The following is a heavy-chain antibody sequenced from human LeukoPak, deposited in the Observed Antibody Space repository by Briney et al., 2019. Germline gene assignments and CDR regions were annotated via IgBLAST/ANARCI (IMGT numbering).Heavy chain of an antibody. J-gene: IGHJ3*02. CDR3: ATRRDGYNPPDAFDI. Sequence: PSETLSLTCTVSGGSISSYYWSWIRQPPGKGLEWLGYIYYSGSTNYNPSLKSRVTISVDTSKNQFSLKLSSVTAADTAVYYCATRRDGYNPPDAFDIWGQGTMVTVSS. D-gene: IGHD5-24*01. V-gene: IGHV4-59*01. CDR2: IYYSGST. CDR1: GGSISSYY.